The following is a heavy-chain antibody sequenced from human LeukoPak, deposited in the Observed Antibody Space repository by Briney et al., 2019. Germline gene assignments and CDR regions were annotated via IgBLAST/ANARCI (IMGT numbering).Heavy chain of an antibody. CDR3: ARGPGRRRDIVVVVAGSYYGMDV. D-gene: IGHD2-15*01. Sequence: PSETLSLTCAVYGGSFSGYYWSWIRQPPGKGLEWIGEINHSGSTNYNPSLKSRVTISVDTSKNQFSLKLSSVTAADTAVYYCARGPGRRRDIVVVVAGSYYGMDVWGQGTTVTVSS. CDR2: INHSGST. CDR1: GGSFSGYY. J-gene: IGHJ6*02. V-gene: IGHV4-34*01.